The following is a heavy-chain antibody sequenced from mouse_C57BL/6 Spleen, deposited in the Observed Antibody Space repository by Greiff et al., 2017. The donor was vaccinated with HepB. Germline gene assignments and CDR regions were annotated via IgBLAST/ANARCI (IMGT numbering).Heavy chain of an antibody. CDR3: ARGDVERDY. V-gene: IGHV5-4*03. CDR1: GFTFSSYA. Sequence: DVKLVESGGGLVKPGGSLKLSCAASGFTFSSYAMSWVRQTPEKRLEWVATISDGGSYTYYPDNVKGRFTISRDNAKNNLYLQMSHLKSEDTAMYYCARGDVERDYWGQGTTLTVSS. CDR2: ISDGGSYT. J-gene: IGHJ2*01. D-gene: IGHD3-3*01.